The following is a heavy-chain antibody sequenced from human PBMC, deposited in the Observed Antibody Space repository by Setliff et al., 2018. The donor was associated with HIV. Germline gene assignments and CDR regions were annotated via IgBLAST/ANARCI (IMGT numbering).Heavy chain of an antibody. CDR3: ARAPTGELDF. CDR2: IYYSGST. CDR1: GGSISSGSFY. Sequence: PSETLSLTCTVSGGSISSGSFYWGWIRQPPGKGLEWIGSIYYSGSTYYNPSLKSRVTISLDTSNDRFSLRLSSVTAADTAVYYCARAPTGELDFWGQGTLVTVSS. V-gene: IGHV4-39*07. D-gene: IGHD7-27*01. J-gene: IGHJ4*02.